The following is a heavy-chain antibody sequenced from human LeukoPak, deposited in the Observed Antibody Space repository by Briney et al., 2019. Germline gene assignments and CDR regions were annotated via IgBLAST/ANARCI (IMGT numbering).Heavy chain of an antibody. CDR3: AKKPATIKFPFDI. CDR1: GFSFSTYD. Sequence: GGSLRLSCVGSGFSFSTYDVGWVRQTPGKGLEWVSAISTTGGYTEDADSVKGRFTISRDNSQNTLFLQMHSLIAEDTAVYYCAKKPATIKFPFDIWGQGTLVTVSP. J-gene: IGHJ4*02. V-gene: IGHV3-23*01. D-gene: IGHD5-24*01. CDR2: ISTTGGYT.